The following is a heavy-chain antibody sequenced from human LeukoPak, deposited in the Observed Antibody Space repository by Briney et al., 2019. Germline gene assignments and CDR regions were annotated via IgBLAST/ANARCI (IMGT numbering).Heavy chain of an antibody. CDR2: IYYSGSA. D-gene: IGHD1-26*01. J-gene: IGHJ4*02. CDR1: DGSISSYY. CDR3: ARDVSGGYYHD. V-gene: IGHV4-59*01. Sequence: SETLSLTCTVSDGSISSYYLSWIRQSPGKGLEWIGYIYYSGSATYNPSLKSRVTISVDTSKNQFSLNMISVTAADTAVYYCARDVSGGYYHDWGQGTLVTVSS.